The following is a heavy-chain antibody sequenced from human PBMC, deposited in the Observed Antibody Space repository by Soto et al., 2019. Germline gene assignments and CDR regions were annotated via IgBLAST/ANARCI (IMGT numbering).Heavy chain of an antibody. J-gene: IGHJ6*02. CDR3: ARDPIVVVVAATLSGYYGMDV. V-gene: IGHV4-34*01. CDR2: INHSGST. D-gene: IGHD2-15*01. CDR1: GGSFSGYY. Sequence: SETLSLTCAVYGGSFSGYYWSWIRQPPGKGLEWIGEINHSGSTNYNPSLKSRVTISVDTSKNQFSLKLSSVTAADTAVYYCARDPIVVVVAATLSGYYGMDVWGQGTTVT.